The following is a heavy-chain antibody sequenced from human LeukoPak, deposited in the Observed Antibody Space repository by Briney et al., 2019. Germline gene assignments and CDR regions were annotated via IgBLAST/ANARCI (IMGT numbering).Heavy chain of an antibody. J-gene: IGHJ4*02. CDR2: IRYDGSNK. CDR1: GFTFSSYG. V-gene: IGHV3-30*02. D-gene: IGHD3-22*01. CDR3: ARTGGGDSSGYYLSY. Sequence: GGSLRLSCAASGFTFSSYGMHWVRQAPGKGLEWVSFIRYDGSNKYYGDSAKGRFTISRDNSKNTLYLQMNSLRAEDTAVYYCARTGGGDSSGYYLSYWGQGTLVTVSS.